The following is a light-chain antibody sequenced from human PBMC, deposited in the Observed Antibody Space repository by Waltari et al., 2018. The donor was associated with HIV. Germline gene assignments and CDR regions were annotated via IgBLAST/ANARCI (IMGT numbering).Light chain of an antibody. J-gene: IGLJ3*02. V-gene: IGLV3-1*01. Sequence: SSEMTQPPSVSVSPGQTASITCSGATLGDNYASWYPQKPGQSPVLVLYQDNKRPSGSPERFSGPNSGNTATLTISGTQAMDEADYYCQAWDSSTGGVFGGGTKLTVL. CDR2: QDN. CDR1: TLGDNY. CDR3: QAWDSSTGGV.